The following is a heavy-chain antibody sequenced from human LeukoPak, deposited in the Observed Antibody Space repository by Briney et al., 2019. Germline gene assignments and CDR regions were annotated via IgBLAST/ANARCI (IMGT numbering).Heavy chain of an antibody. D-gene: IGHD3-10*01. J-gene: IGHJ5*02. Sequence: GGSLRLSCAASGFTFSTYAMHWVRQAPGKGLEWVAVISYDGNIKYYADSVKGRFTISRDNAKNSLYLQMNSLRAEDTAVYYCARDFRAAFDPWVQGTLVTVSS. V-gene: IGHV3-30-3*01. CDR1: GFTFSTYA. CDR3: ARDFRAAFDP. CDR2: ISYDGNIK.